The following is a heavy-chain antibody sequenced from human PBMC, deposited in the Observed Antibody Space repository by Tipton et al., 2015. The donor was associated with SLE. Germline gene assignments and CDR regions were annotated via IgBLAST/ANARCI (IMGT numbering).Heavy chain of an antibody. D-gene: IGHD6-13*01. Sequence: LRLSCTVSGYSISSGYYWGWIRQPPGKGLEWIGSIYHSGSTYYNPPLKSRVTISVDTSKNQFSLKLSSVTAADTAVYYCARVEAGNWFDPWGQGTLVTVSS. J-gene: IGHJ5*02. CDR1: GYSISSGYY. CDR2: IYHSGST. CDR3: ARVEAGNWFDP. V-gene: IGHV4-38-2*02.